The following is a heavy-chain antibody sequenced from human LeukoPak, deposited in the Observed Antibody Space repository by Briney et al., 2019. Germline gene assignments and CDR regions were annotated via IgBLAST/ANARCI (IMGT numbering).Heavy chain of an antibody. V-gene: IGHV3-21*01. CDR2: ISTSSSYI. CDR3: ARDRWLQSEGYYMDV. CDR1: GFTVSSNS. Sequence: GGSLRLSCTVSGFTVSSNSMNWVRQAPGKGLEWVSFISTSSSYIYYADSVKGRFTISRDNAKNSLYLQMNTLRAEDTAVYYCARDRWLQSEGYYMDVWGKGTTVTISS. D-gene: IGHD5-24*01. J-gene: IGHJ6*03.